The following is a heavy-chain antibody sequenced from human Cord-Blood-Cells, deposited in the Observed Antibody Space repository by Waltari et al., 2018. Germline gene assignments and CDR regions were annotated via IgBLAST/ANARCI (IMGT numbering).Heavy chain of an antibody. V-gene: IGHV4-34*01. J-gene: IGHJ4*02. D-gene: IGHD1-26*01. CDR1: GGSFSGYY. CDR2: INHSASS. Sequence: QVQLQQWGAGLLKPSETLSLTCAVYGGSFSGYYWSWIRQPPGKGLEWIGEINHSASSNYHPSLMSRGTIPADTSRTQFSLQLSTVADADSGEYYCARGRRVGDTRMRGFNYWGQGILVTVSA. CDR3: ARGRRVGDTRMRGFNY.